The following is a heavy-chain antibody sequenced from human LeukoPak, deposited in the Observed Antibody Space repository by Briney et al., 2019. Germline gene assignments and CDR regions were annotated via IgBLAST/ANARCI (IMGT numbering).Heavy chain of an antibody. CDR1: GYTFTGYY. CDR3: ARDHNYDFWSGYYRGSDYYYYMDV. Sequence: ASVKVSCKASGYTFTGYYMHWVRQAPGQGREWMGWINPNSGGTNYAQKFQGRVTMTRDTSISTAYMELSRLRSDDTAVYYCARDHNYDFWSGYYRGSDYYYYMDVWGKGTTVTVSS. CDR2: INPNSGGT. J-gene: IGHJ6*03. D-gene: IGHD3-3*01. V-gene: IGHV1-2*02.